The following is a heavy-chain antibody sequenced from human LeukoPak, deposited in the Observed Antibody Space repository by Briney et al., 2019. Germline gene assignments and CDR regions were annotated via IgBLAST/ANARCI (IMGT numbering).Heavy chain of an antibody. V-gene: IGHV3-33*06. CDR2: IWFDGSSK. Sequence: PGGSLRLSCAASGFTFSSYGMHWVRQAPGKGLEWVAIIWFDGSSKYYADSVKGRFTISRDNSKNTLYLQMNSLRAEDTAVYYCAKYRDSSGYYKASDIWGQGTMVTVSS. J-gene: IGHJ3*02. CDR3: AKYRDSSGYYKASDI. CDR1: GFTFSSYG. D-gene: IGHD3-22*01.